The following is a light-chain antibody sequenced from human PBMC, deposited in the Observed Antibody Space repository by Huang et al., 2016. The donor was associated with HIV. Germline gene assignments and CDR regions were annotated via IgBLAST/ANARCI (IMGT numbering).Light chain of an antibody. J-gene: IGKJ1*01. Sequence: AIQMTQSPSSLSASVGDRVTITCRASQGITDDLAWYQQKPGKAPKLLISGASTLRIGVPSRFCGSGSGTDFTLTISSLQPEDYATYYCLQDHNYPRTFGQGTKVEI. CDR2: GAS. V-gene: IGKV1-6*01. CDR3: LQDHNYPRT. CDR1: QGITDD.